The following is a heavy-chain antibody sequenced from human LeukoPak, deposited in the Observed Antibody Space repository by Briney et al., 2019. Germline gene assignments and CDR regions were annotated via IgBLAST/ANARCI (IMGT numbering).Heavy chain of an antibody. Sequence: GGSLRLSCAASGFTFSSYGMHWVRQAPGKGLEWVAVIWYDGSNKYYADSVKGRFTISRDNSKNTLYLQMNSLRAEDTAVYYCARDHMVGATRAYFDYWGQGTLVTVSS. J-gene: IGHJ4*02. D-gene: IGHD1-26*01. CDR1: GFTFSSYG. CDR2: IWYDGSNK. V-gene: IGHV3-30*19. CDR3: ARDHMVGATRAYFDY.